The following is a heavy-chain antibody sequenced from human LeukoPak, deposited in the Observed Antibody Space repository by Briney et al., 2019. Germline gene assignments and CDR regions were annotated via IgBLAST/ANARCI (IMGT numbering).Heavy chain of an antibody. CDR1: GFTFDDYA. Sequence: QTGGSLGLSCAASGFTFDDYAMHWVRQAPGKGLEWVSRISWNSGSIGYADSVKGRFTISRDNAKNSLYLQMNSLRPEDTALYYCAKAKGDSSGYYPFDYWGQGTLVTVSS. J-gene: IGHJ4*02. CDR2: ISWNSGSI. D-gene: IGHD3-22*01. V-gene: IGHV3-9*01. CDR3: AKAKGDSSGYYPFDY.